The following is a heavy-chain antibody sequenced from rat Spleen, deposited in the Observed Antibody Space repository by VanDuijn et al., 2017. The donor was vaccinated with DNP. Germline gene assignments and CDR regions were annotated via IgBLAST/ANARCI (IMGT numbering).Heavy chain of an antibody. CDR1: GFIFSNYW. V-gene: IGHV5-31*01. CDR3: ARHVPGYNIMDA. Sequence: EVQLVESGGGLVQPGRSLKLSCVASGFIFSNYWMTWIRQAPGKGLEWVASITNTGDSIYYSDSVKGRFSLSRDNAQSTLYLQMDSLRSEDTATYYCARHVPGYNIMDAWGQGASVTVSS. CDR2: ITNTGDSI. D-gene: IGHD1-4*01. J-gene: IGHJ4*01.